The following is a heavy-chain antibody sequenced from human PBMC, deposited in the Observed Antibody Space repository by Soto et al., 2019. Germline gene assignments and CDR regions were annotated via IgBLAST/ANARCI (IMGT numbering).Heavy chain of an antibody. J-gene: IGHJ3*02. Sequence: GASVKVSCKASGYTFTSYYMHWVRQAPGQGLEWMGIINPSGGSTSYAQKFQGRVTMTRDTSTSTVYMELSSLRSEDTAVYYCARDFITGTTRARDAFDIWGQGTMVTV. V-gene: IGHV1-46*01. CDR1: GYTFTSYY. CDR2: INPSGGST. D-gene: IGHD1-20*01. CDR3: ARDFITGTTRARDAFDI.